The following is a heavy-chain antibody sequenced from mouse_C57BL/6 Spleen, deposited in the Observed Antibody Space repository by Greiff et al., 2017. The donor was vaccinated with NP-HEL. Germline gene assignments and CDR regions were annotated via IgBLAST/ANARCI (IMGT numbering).Heavy chain of an antibody. D-gene: IGHD1-1*01. CDR1: GFTFSDYG. CDR3: ARWYYALYYAMDY. CDR2: ISSGSSTI. Sequence: EVQLVESGGGLVKPGGSLKLSCAASGFTFSDYGMHWVRQAPEKGLEWVAYISSGSSTIYYADTVKGRFTISRDNAKNTLFLQMTSLRSEDTAMYYCARWYYALYYAMDYWGQGTSVTVSS. J-gene: IGHJ4*01. V-gene: IGHV5-17*01.